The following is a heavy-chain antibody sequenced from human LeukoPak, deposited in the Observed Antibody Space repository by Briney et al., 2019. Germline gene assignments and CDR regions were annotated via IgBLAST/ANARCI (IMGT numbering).Heavy chain of an antibody. D-gene: IGHD3-22*01. CDR1: GFTFSTYN. CDR2: INTSSSYL. CDR3: AREIGGYERVYYYYMDV. Sequence: GGPLRLSCAASGFTFSTYNMNWLRQAPGKGLEWVSSINTSSSYLYYADSVKGRFTISRDNAKNSLDLQMNSLRAEDTAVYYCAREIGGYERVYYYYMDVGGKGTTVTISS. V-gene: IGHV3-21*01. J-gene: IGHJ6*03.